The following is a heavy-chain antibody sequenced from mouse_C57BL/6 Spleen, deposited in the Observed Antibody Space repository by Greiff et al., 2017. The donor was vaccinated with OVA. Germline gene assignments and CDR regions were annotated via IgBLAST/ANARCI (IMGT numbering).Heavy chain of an antibody. CDR2: IYPGSGST. Sequence: VQLQQPGAELVKPGASVKMSCKASGYTFTSYWITWVKQRPGQGLEWIGDIYPGSGSTNSNEKFKSKATLTVDTSSSTAYMQLSSLTSEDSAVYYCARERAIYYYGSSYGFAYWGQGTLVTVSA. CDR1: GYTFTSYW. D-gene: IGHD1-1*01. J-gene: IGHJ3*01. V-gene: IGHV1-55*01. CDR3: ARERAIYYYGSSYGFAY.